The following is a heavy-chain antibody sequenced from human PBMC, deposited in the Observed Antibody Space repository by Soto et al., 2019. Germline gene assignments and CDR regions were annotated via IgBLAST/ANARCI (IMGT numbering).Heavy chain of an antibody. Sequence: GGSLRLSCAASGFTFSSYGMHWVRQAPGKGLEWVAVIWYDGSNKYYADSVKGRFTISRDNSKNTLYLQMNSLRAEDTAVYYCAKEKISTRCCNWFDPWGQGTLVTVDS. J-gene: IGHJ5*02. CDR3: AKEKISTRCCNWFDP. CDR1: GFTFSSYG. D-gene: IGHD2-2*01. V-gene: IGHV3-33*06. CDR2: IWYDGSNK.